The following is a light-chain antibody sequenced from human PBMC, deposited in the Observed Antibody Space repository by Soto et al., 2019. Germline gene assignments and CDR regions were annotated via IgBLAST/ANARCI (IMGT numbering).Light chain of an antibody. CDR1: SSDVGGYDY. J-gene: IGLJ1*01. V-gene: IGLV2-14*01. CDR2: EVT. Sequence: QSVLTQPASVSGSPGQSIDISCTGTSSDVGGYDYVSWYQQHPDKAPKLMIYEVTKRPSGVSNRFSGSKSGNTASLTISGLQPEDEADYYCSSHTSGSTRVLGSGNKVTVL. CDR3: SSHTSGSTRV.